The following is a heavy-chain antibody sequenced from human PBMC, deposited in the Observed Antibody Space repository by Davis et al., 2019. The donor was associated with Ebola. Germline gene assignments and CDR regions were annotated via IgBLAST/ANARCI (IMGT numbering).Heavy chain of an antibody. Sequence: GESLKISCAASGFTFSSYAMSWVRQAPGKGLEWVSAISGSGGSTYYADSVKGRFTISRDNSKNTLYLQMNSLRAEDTAVYYCASNHDFWSGYLADRPSDYWGQGTLVTVSS. CDR2: ISGSGGST. D-gene: IGHD3-3*01. CDR3: ASNHDFWSGYLADRPSDY. J-gene: IGHJ4*02. CDR1: GFTFSSYA. V-gene: IGHV3-23*01.